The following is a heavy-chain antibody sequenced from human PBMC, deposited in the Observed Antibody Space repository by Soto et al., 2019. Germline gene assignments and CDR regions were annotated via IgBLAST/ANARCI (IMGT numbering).Heavy chain of an antibody. Sequence: PWGSLRLSCAASGFTFINYGIHFFRQVPWRGRVWVSRISHDGSGTSYADSVQGRFTISRDNAKNTVYLQMNSLRAEDTAVYYYGSVFEYWGHGTLVTVSS. CDR1: GFTFINYG. CDR3: GSVFEY. CDR2: ISHDGSGT. J-gene: IGHJ4*01. V-gene: IGHV3-74*01.